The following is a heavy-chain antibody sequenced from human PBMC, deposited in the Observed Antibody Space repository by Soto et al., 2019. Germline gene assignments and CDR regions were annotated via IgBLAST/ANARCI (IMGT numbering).Heavy chain of an antibody. D-gene: IGHD4-4*01. CDR1: YGSISVSNVF. CDR3: ARTTGRHLDF. Sequence: SETLSLTCTVSYGSISVSNVFWGWVRQPPGKGLERIGNIDYSGTAYFNPSLGTRVTFPVDTSKNQFSLTLYSVTAADTAVYYCARTTGRHLDFWGQGILVTVSS. V-gene: IGHV4-39*01. J-gene: IGHJ4*02. CDR2: IDYSGTA.